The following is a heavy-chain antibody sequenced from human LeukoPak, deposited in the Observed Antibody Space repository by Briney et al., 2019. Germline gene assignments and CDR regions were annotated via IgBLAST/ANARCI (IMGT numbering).Heavy chain of an antibody. V-gene: IGHV3-23*01. CDR3: AKVPLIAAPKHFDY. J-gene: IGHJ4*02. CDR1: GFTFSSYA. CDR2: ISGSGGNT. Sequence: GGSLRLSCATSGFTFSSYAMSWVRQAPGKGLEWVSSISGSGGNTYYADSVKGRFTISRDNSKNTLYLQMNRLRAEDTAVYYCAKVPLIAAPKHFDYWGQGTLVTVSS. D-gene: IGHD6-13*01.